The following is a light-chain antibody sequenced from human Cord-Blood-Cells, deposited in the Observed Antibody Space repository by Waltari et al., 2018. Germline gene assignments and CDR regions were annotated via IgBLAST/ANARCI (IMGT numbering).Light chain of an antibody. CDR2: EVI. Sequence: QSPLTQPASVSGSPGQSIPISRTGTSSDLGGYNYVSWYQQHPGNAPKLMIYEVINRPSGVSNRFSGSKSGNTAPLTISGLQAEDEADYYCSSYTSSSTLVFGGGTKLTVL. V-gene: IGLV2-14*01. J-gene: IGLJ2*01. CDR3: SSYTSSSTLV. CDR1: SSDLGGYNY.